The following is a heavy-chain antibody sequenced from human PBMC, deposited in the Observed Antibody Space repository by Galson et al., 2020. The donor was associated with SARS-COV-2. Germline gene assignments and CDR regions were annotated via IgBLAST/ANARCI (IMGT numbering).Heavy chain of an antibody. CDR3: ARGDVVLVPSSDAFES. Sequence: SLKISCAASGFTFDDYAMHWVRQAPGKGLEWVSGISWNSGSIAYADSVKGRFTISRDNAKNSLYLQMNSLRLEDTALYYCARGDVVLVPSSDAFESWGQGTVVTVSS. J-gene: IGHJ3*02. D-gene: IGHD2-2*01. CDR2: ISWNSGSI. V-gene: IGHV3-9*01. CDR1: GFTFDDYA.